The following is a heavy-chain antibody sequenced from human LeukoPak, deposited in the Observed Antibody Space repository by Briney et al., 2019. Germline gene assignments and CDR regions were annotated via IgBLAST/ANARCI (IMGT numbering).Heavy chain of an antibody. D-gene: IGHD2-21*01. CDR2: NYYSGSS. CDR3: ARLQWTRQIASDY. Sequence: SETLSLTCTVSGGSVSSGDYYWSWIRQPPGKGLEWIGHNYYSGSSYYNPSLKSRLTISVDTSKNQFSLKLSSVTAADTAMYYCARLQWTRQIASDYWGQGTLVTVSS. J-gene: IGHJ4*02. V-gene: IGHV4-30-4*08. CDR1: GGSVSSGDYY.